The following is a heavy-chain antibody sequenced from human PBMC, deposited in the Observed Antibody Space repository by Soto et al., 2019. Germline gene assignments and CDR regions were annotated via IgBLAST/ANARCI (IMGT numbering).Heavy chain of an antibody. V-gene: IGHV4-59*08. CDR1: GGSISSYY. Sequence: QVQLQESGPGLVKPSETLSLTCTVSGGSISSYYWSWIRQPPGKGLEWIGYIYYSGSTNYNPSLKSRVTISVDTSKNQFSLKLSSVTAADTAVYYCARHRTYGDYWFAFDIWGQGTMVTVSS. J-gene: IGHJ3*02. D-gene: IGHD4-17*01. CDR2: IYYSGST. CDR3: ARHRTYGDYWFAFDI.